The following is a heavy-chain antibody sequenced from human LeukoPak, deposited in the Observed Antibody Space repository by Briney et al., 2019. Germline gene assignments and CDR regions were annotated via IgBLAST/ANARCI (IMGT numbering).Heavy chain of an antibody. CDR3: ARRHVEYSSSSDPYYFDY. J-gene: IGHJ4*02. V-gene: IGHV4-4*02. Sequence: PSETLSLTCVVSGGSISSSNWWSWVRQPPEKGLEWIGEIYHSGSTNYNPSLKSRVTISVDTSKNQFSLKLSSVTAADTAVYYCARRHVEYSSSSDPYYFDYWGQGTLVTVSS. CDR2: IYHSGST. D-gene: IGHD6-6*01. CDR1: GGSISSSNW.